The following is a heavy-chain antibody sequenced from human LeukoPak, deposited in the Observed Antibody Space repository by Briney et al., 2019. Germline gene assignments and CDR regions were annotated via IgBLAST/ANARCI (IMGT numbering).Heavy chain of an antibody. CDR1: GGSISSYY. CDR2: IYTSGST. V-gene: IGHV4-4*07. D-gene: IGHD3-10*01. CDR3: AKDQKLRERYGSGSYYNRYYYYMDV. Sequence: SETLSLTCTVSGGSISSYYWSWIRQPAGKGLEWIGRIYTSGSTNYNPSLKSRVTMSVDTSKNQFSLKLSSVTAADTAVYYCAKDQKLRERYGSGSYYNRYYYYMDVWGKGTTVTVSS. J-gene: IGHJ6*03.